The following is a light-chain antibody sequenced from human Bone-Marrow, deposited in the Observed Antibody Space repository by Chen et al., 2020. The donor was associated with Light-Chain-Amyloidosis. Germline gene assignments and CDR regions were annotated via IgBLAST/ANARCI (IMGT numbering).Light chain of an antibody. CDR1: NIGSTS. CDR2: DDS. CDR3: HVWDRSSDRPV. J-gene: IGLJ3*02. Sequence: SYVLTQPSSVSVAPGQTATIACGGNNIGSTSVHWYQQTPGQAPLLVVYDDSDRPAGIPERLSGSNSGNTATLTLSRVEAGDEADYYGHVWDRSSDRPVFGGGTKLTVL. V-gene: IGLV3-21*02.